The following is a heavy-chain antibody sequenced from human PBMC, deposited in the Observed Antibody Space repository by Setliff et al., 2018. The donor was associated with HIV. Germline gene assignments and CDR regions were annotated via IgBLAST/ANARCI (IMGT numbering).Heavy chain of an antibody. Sequence: PGGSLRLSCAASGFGFSNFAMSWVRQAPGKGLELVSAVYGDGSYTYYVDSVKGRFTISRDNSQNTLYLQMNSLRVDDTAVYYCVKGAPDYDTNPFYYYFYMHVWGKGTTVTVPS. V-gene: IGHV3-23*03. D-gene: IGHD4-17*01. J-gene: IGHJ6*03. CDR1: GFGFSNFA. CDR3: VKGAPDYDTNPFYYYFYMHV. CDR2: VYGDGSYT.